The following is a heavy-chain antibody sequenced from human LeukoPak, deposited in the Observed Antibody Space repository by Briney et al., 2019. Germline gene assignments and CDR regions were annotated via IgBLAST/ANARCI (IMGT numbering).Heavy chain of an antibody. Sequence: SETLSLTCTVSGGSISSYYWSWLRRPAGKGLEWIGSIYNSGSTNYNPSLKSRVTMSVDTSKNQFSLKLSSVTAADTAVYYCARDMGYDSSGYYSYDAFDIWGQGTMVTVSS. CDR1: GGSISSYY. CDR3: ARDMGYDSSGYYSYDAFDI. V-gene: IGHV4-4*07. CDR2: IYNSGST. D-gene: IGHD3-22*01. J-gene: IGHJ3*02.